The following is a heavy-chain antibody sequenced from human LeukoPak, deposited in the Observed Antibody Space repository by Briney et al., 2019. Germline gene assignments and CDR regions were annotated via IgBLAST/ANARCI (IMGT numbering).Heavy chain of an antibody. CDR3: AGQLGIHY. CDR1: GYTFTSYA. Sequence: ASVKVSCKASGYTFTSYAINWVRQAPGQGLEWMGWINPNSGGTNYAQKFQGRVTMTRDTSISTAYMELSRLRSDDTAVYYCAGQLGIHYWGQGTLVTVSS. J-gene: IGHJ4*02. D-gene: IGHD7-27*01. CDR2: INPNSGGT. V-gene: IGHV1-2*02.